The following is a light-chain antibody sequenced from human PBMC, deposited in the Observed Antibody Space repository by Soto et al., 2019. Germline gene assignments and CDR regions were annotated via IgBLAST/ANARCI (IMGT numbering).Light chain of an antibody. CDR3: QQYNNWPPT. Sequence: EIVMTQSPATLSVSPGERATLSCRASQSVRSNLAWYQQKPGLAPRLLIYDTSTRATGIPDRFIGSGSGTDFTLTISRLEPEDFAVYCCQQYNNWPPTFGQGTKVDIK. CDR2: DTS. J-gene: IGKJ1*01. V-gene: IGKV3D-15*01. CDR1: QSVRSN.